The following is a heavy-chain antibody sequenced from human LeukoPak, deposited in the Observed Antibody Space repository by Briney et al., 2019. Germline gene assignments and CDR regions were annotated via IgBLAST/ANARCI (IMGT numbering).Heavy chain of an antibody. D-gene: IGHD6-13*01. Sequence: PSETLSLTCTVSGGSISSYYWSWIRQPPGKGLEWIGDIYDSGSTNYNPSLKSRVTISVDTSKNHFSLRLKFVTAAETAVYYCARAPFAYSSSWFGPWGQGILVTVSS. CDR2: IYDSGST. CDR3: ARAPFAYSSSWFGP. CDR1: GGSISSYY. V-gene: IGHV4-59*01. J-gene: IGHJ5*02.